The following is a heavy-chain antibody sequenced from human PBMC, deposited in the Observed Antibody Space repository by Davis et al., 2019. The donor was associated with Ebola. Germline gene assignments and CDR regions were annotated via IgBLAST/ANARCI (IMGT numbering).Heavy chain of an antibody. CDR3: ARDAPGAVVTAIPFDY. V-gene: IGHV1-3*01. J-gene: IGHJ4*02. CDR2: INAGNGNT. CDR1: GYTFTSYA. Sequence: ASVKVSCKASGYTFTSYAMYWVRHAPGQRLEWMGWINAGNGNTKYSQKFQGRVTITRDTSASTAYMELSSLRSEDTAVYYCARDAPGAVVTAIPFDYWGQGTLVTVSS. D-gene: IGHD2-21*02.